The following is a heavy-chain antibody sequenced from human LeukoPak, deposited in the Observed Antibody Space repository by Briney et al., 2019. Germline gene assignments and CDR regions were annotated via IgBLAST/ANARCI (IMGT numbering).Heavy chain of an antibody. CDR2: IYYSGST. V-gene: IGHV4-59*01. J-gene: IGHJ3*02. CDR1: GGSISSYY. D-gene: IGHD3-10*01. CDR3: ARVGELRHLHAFDI. Sequence: SETLSPTCTVSGGSISSYYWSWIRQPPGKGLEWIGYIYYSGSTNYNPSLKSRVTISVDTSKNQFSLKLSSVTAADTAVYYCARVGELRHLHAFDIWGQGTMVTVSS.